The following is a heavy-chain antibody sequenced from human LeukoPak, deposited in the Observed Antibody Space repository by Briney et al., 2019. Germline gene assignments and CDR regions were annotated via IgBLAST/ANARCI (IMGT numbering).Heavy chain of an antibody. CDR2: INPSGGST. D-gene: IGHD3-22*01. V-gene: IGHV1-46*01. CDR3: ARVGYYDSSGQTYWYFDL. Sequence: ASVKVSCKASGYTFTSYYMHWVRQAPGQGLEWMGMINPSGGSTSYAQKFQGRVTMTRDTSTSTVYMELSSLRSEDTAVYYCARVGYYDSSGQTYWYFDLWGRGTLVTVSS. CDR1: GYTFTSYY. J-gene: IGHJ2*01.